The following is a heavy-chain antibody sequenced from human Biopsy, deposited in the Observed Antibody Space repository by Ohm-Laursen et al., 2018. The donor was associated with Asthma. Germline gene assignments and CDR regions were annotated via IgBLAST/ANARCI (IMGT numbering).Heavy chain of an antibody. CDR2: IYSGGTS. Sequence: SLRLSCTASGFTVSRDHMFWVRQAPGKGLEWVSVIYSGGTSDTADSVRGRFTISRDFYKNTLYLQMDSLRAEDTAVYYCVRGDSSGWSHYYFDYWGQGTLVTVSS. J-gene: IGHJ4*02. D-gene: IGHD6-19*01. V-gene: IGHV3-53*01. CDR3: VRGDSSGWSHYYFDY. CDR1: GFTVSRDH.